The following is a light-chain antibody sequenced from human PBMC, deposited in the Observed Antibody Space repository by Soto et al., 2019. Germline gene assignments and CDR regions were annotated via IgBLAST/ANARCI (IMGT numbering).Light chain of an antibody. CDR3: CSYAGSYTVV. CDR2: DVS. J-gene: IGLJ2*01. CDR1: SSDVGGYNY. Sequence: QSVLTQPRSVSGSPGQSVTISCTGTSSDVGGYNYVSWYQQHPGKAPKLMIYDVSKRPSGVPDRFSGSKSGNTASLTISGLQAEDEAEYYCCSYAGSYTVVFGGGTKVTVL. V-gene: IGLV2-11*01.